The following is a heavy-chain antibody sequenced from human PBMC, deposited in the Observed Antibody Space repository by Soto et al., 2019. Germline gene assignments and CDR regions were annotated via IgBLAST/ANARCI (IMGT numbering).Heavy chain of an antibody. Sequence: QLQLQESGPGLVKPSETLSLTCTVSGGSISSSSYYWGWIRQPPGKGLEWIGSIYYSGSTYYNPSLKRRVTISVDTYQNQSSLKLRSVTAADTAVYYCARPNYDILTGYYFDYWGQGTLVTVSS. V-gene: IGHV4-39*01. CDR2: IYYSGST. CDR3: ARPNYDILTGYYFDY. J-gene: IGHJ4*02. CDR1: GGSISSSSYY. D-gene: IGHD3-9*01.